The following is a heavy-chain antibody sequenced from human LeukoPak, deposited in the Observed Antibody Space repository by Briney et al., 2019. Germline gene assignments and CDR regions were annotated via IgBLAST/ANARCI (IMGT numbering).Heavy chain of an antibody. J-gene: IGHJ4*02. V-gene: IGHV3-21*04. CDR3: ARDLVGNIDY. CDR2: ITSTSSNI. CDR1: GFTLSRYT. D-gene: IGHD1-26*01. Sequence: GGSLTLSCAASGFTLSRYTMNWVRQAPGKGLEWASSITSTSSNIFYADSVKGRFTISRDNAKNSLYLQMNSLRAEDTAVYYCARDLVGNIDYWGQGTLVTVSS.